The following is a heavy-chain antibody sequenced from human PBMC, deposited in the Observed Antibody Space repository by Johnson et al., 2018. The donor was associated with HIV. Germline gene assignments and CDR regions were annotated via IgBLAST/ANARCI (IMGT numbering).Heavy chain of an antibody. CDR2: IRYDGSNK. CDR3: ARECGGDCSDAFDI. J-gene: IGHJ3*02. Sequence: VQLVESGGGVVQPGGSLRLSCAASGFTFSSYGMHWVRQAPGKGLEWVAFIRYDGSNKYYADSVKGRFTISRDNSKNTLYLQMNSLRAEDTALYYCARECGGDCSDAFDIWGQGTMVTVSS. CDR1: GFTFSSYG. D-gene: IGHD2-21*02. V-gene: IGHV3-30*02.